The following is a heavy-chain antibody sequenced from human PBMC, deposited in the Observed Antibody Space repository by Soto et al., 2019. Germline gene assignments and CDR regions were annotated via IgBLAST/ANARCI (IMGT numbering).Heavy chain of an antibody. CDR3: AAPVWFGELLGDYYYYGMDV. V-gene: IGHV1-58*01. Sequence: GASVKVSCKASGFTFTSSAVQWVRQARGQRXEWIGWIVVGSGNTNYAQKFQERVTITRDMSTSTAYMELSSLRSEDTAVYYCAAPVWFGELLGDYYYYGMDVWGQGTTVTVSS. D-gene: IGHD3-10*01. CDR1: GFTFTSSA. CDR2: IVVGSGNT. J-gene: IGHJ6*02.